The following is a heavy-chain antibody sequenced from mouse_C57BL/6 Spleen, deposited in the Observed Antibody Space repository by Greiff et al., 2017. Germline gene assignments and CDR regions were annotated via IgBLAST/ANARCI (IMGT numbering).Heavy chain of an antibody. J-gene: IGHJ2*01. CDR1: GYAFSSYW. CDR2: IYPGDGDT. D-gene: IGHD1-1*01. Sequence: VQLQQSGAELVKPGASVKISCKASGYAFSSYWMNWVKQRPGKGLEWIGQIYPGDGDTNYNGKFKGKATLTADKSSSTAYMQLSGLTSEGSAIYFCARESVVRYCDYWGQGTTLTVSS. CDR3: ARESVVRYCDY. V-gene: IGHV1-80*01.